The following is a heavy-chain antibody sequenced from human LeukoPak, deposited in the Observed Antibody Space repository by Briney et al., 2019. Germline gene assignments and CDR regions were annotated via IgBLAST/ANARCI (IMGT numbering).Heavy chain of an antibody. CDR3: ARGDDNGDYEAID. D-gene: IGHD4-17*01. V-gene: IGHV1-2*02. CDR2: INPNSGGT. Sequence: ASVKVSCKASGYTFAGYYMHWVRQAPGQGLEWMGWINPNSGGTNSAQKFQGRVTMTRDTSISTAYMELSRLRSDDTAVYYCARGDDNGDYEAIDWGQGTLVTVSS. CDR1: GYTFAGYY. J-gene: IGHJ4*02.